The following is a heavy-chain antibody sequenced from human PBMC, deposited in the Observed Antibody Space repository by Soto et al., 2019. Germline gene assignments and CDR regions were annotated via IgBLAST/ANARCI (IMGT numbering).Heavy chain of an antibody. CDR1: GYTFTVYY. CDR3: ARGSSTSRFPTRTDAFDI. Sequence: ASVKVACKASGYTFTVYYMHWVRQAPGQGLEWMGWINPNSGGTNYAQKFQGWVTMTRDTSISTAYMELSRLRSDDTAVYYCARGSSTSRFPTRTDAFDIWGQGTMVTVSS. V-gene: IGHV1-2*04. J-gene: IGHJ3*02. D-gene: IGHD2-2*01. CDR2: INPNSGGT.